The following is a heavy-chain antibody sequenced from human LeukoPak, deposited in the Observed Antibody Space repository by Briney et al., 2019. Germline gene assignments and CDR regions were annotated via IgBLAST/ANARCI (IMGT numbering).Heavy chain of an antibody. CDR2: ISAYNGNT. D-gene: IGHD1-14*01. J-gene: IGHJ4*02. Sequence: ASVKVSCKASGYTFSNYGISWVRQAPGQGLEWVGWISAYNGNTNSAQKLQGRVTMTTDTSTSTAYAELRSLRSDDTAVYFCARGLKRPLADYWGQGTLVTVSS. CDR1: GYTFSNYG. V-gene: IGHV1-18*01. CDR3: ARGLKRPLADY.